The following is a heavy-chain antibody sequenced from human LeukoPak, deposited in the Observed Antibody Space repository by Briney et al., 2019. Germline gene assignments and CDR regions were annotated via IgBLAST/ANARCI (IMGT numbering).Heavy chain of an antibody. D-gene: IGHD5-24*01. V-gene: IGHV1-69*05. J-gene: IGHJ5*02. CDR3: TRSTEWLQNP. CDR2: IIPTFGTA. CDR1: GGTFSSYA. Sequence: SVKVSCKASGGTFSSYAISWVRQAPGQGLEWMGRIIPTFGTANYAQKFQGRVTITTDESTSTAYMELSSLRSEDTAVYYCTRSTEWLQNPWGQGTLVTVSS.